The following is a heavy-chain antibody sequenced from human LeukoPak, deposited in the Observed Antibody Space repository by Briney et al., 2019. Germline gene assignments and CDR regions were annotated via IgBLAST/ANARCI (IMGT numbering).Heavy chain of an antibody. CDR3: ARGRYCSGHNCYFDY. D-gene: IGHD2-15*01. J-gene: IGHJ4*02. CDR1: EFTFRSYE. Sequence: PGGSLRLSCAASEFTFRSYEMNWVRQAPGKGLEWVSYISSSGNTIYYVDSVKGRFTISRDNAKNSLYMQMNSLRAEDTAVYYCARGRYCSGHNCYFDYWGQGTLVTVSS. V-gene: IGHV3-48*03. CDR2: ISSSGNTI.